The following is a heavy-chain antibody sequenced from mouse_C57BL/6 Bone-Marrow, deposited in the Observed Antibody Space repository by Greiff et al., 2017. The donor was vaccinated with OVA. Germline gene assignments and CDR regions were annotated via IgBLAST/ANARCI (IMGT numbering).Heavy chain of an antibody. Sequence: QVQLQQSGPELVKPGTSVKVSCKASGYAFTNYLIEWVKQRPGQGLEWIGVINPGSGGTNYNEKFKGKATLTADKSSSTAYMQLSSLTSEDSAVYFCARYSNYDYYAMDYWGQGTSVTVSS. CDR1: GYAFTNYL. D-gene: IGHD2-5*01. V-gene: IGHV1-54*01. CDR3: ARYSNYDYYAMDY. CDR2: INPGSGGT. J-gene: IGHJ4*01.